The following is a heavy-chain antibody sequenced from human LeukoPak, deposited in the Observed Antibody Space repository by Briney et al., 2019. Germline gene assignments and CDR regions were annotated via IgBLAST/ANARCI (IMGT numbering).Heavy chain of an antibody. CDR2: IYYSGST. CDR3: ARDPRPHDYGDSNWFDP. Sequence: PSETLSLTCTVSGGPVSSGSYYWSWIRQPPGKGLEWIGYIYYSGSTNYNPSLKSRVTISVDTSKNQFSLKLSSVTAADTAVYYCARDPRPHDYGDSNWFDPWGQGTLVTVSS. J-gene: IGHJ5*02. V-gene: IGHV4-61*01. CDR1: GGPVSSGSYY. D-gene: IGHD4-17*01.